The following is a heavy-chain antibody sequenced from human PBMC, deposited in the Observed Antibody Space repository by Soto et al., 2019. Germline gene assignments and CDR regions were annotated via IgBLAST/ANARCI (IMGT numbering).Heavy chain of an antibody. D-gene: IGHD3-9*01. Sequence: QVQLVESGGGVVQPGSSLRLYCAASGFTFSSYGMHWVRQAPGKGLEWVAVIWYDGSRKYYADSVKDRFTISRDNSKNTLYLQMNSLRADDTAVYYCARARPTYDILTYFQYWGQGTLVTVSS. J-gene: IGHJ1*01. CDR2: IWYDGSRK. CDR3: ARARPTYDILTYFQY. CDR1: GFTFSSYG. V-gene: IGHV3-33*01.